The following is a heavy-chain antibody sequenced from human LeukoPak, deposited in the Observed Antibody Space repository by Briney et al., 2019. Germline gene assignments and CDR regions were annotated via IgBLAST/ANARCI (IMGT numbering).Heavy chain of an antibody. Sequence: PSETLSLTCAVSGYSISSGYYWGWIRQPPGKGLGWIGSIYYSGSTYYNPSLKSRVTISLATSKNQFSLKLSSVTAADTAVYYCARHRYSAYASSDYWGQGTLVTVSS. D-gene: IGHD5-12*01. J-gene: IGHJ4*02. CDR2: IYYSGST. V-gene: IGHV4-38-2*01. CDR1: GYSISSGYY. CDR3: ARHRYSAYASSDY.